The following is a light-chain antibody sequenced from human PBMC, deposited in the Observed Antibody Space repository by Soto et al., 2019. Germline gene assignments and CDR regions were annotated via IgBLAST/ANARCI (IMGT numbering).Light chain of an antibody. CDR1: LNIGDS. CDR3: LQTYNLPRT. V-gene: IGKV1-39*01. Sequence: GDRVTITCRASLNIGDSLSWFQQKAGKPPTQLIYGASALQSWVPVRFSGSASGTDFTLTIRNMQREDFATYYCLQTYNLPRTFGQGTKVEFK. CDR2: GAS. J-gene: IGKJ1*01.